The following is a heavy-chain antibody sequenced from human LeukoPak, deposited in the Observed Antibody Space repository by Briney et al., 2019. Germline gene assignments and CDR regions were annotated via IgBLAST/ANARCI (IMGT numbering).Heavy chain of an antibody. J-gene: IGHJ1*01. CDR1: GFTFSMYW. CDR2: INTDGSTT. D-gene: IGHD1-26*01. V-gene: IGHV3-74*01. Sequence: PGGSLRLSCAASGFTFSMYWMHWVPQAPGKGLLWVSRINTDGSTTNYADSVKGRSTISRDNAKNTLYLQMNSLRSEDTAVYYCARVPPSVGEATSEYFQDWGQGTLVTVSS. CDR3: ARVPPSVGEATSEYFQD.